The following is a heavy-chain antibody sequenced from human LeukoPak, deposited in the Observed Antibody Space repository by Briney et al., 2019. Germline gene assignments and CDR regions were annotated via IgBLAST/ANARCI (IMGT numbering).Heavy chain of an antibody. D-gene: IGHD2-15*01. Sequence: ASVKVTCKASGYTFTSSGISWVRRAPGQGLEWMGWISSHNDNTGYAQKFQDRVTMTTDTSTSTAYMELRSLRSDDTAVYYCARGVGSAFDIWGQGTLVSVSS. CDR3: ARGVGSAFDI. CDR2: ISSHNDNT. J-gene: IGHJ3*02. CDR1: GYTFTSSG. V-gene: IGHV1-18*01.